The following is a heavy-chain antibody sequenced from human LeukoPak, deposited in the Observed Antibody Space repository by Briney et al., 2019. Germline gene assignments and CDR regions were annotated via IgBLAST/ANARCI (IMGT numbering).Heavy chain of an antibody. V-gene: IGHV3-30*02. J-gene: IGHJ4*02. D-gene: IGHD6-13*01. CDR2: IRYDGSNK. Sequence: QSGGSLRLSCAASGFTFSSYGMHWVRQAPGKGLEWVAFIRYDGSNKYYADSVKGRFTISRDNSKNTLYLQMNSLRAEDTAVYYCAKEGTREQQLDGFDYWGQGTLVTVSS. CDR3: AKEGTREQQLDGFDY. CDR1: GFTFSSYG.